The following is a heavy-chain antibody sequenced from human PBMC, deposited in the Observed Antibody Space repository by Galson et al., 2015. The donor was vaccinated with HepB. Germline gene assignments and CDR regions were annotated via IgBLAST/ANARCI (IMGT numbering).Heavy chain of an antibody. J-gene: IGHJ4*02. D-gene: IGHD4-23*01. V-gene: IGHV3-23*01. CDR3: AKSRGRGNTFYYFDY. Sequence: SLRLSCAASGFTFSSYAMSWVRQAPGKGLEWVSAISGSGGSTYYADSVKGRFTISRDNSKNTLYLQMNSLRAEDTAVYYCAKSRGRGNTFYYFDYWGQGTLVTVSS. CDR1: GFTFSSYA. CDR2: ISGSGGST.